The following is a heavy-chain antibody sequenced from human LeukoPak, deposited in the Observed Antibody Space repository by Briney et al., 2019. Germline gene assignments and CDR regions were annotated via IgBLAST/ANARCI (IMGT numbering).Heavy chain of an antibody. V-gene: IGHV4-34*01. CDR2: INHSGST. Sequence: SETLSLTCAVYGGSFSGYYWSWIRQPPGKGLEWIGEINHSGSTKYNSSLKSRVTISVDTSKNQFSLKLSSVTAADTAVYYCARKGEGGSYYKTLDYWGQGTLVTVSS. CDR3: ARKGEGGSYYKTLDY. D-gene: IGHD1-26*01. CDR1: GGSFSGYY. J-gene: IGHJ4*02.